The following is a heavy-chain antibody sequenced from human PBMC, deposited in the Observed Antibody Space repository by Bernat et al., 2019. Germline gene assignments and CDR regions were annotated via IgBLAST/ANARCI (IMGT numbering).Heavy chain of an antibody. V-gene: IGHV4-34*02. CDR3: ARGVTAGTNFDS. CDR1: GGSFSGYY. D-gene: IGHD6-13*01. J-gene: IGHJ4*02. Sequence: QVQLQQWGAGLLQPSGTLSLNCAVYGGSFSGYYWTWIRQPPGKGLEWIGEVNHDGNTNYNPSLKSRVTISGDTSKNQFSLKVRSVTAADTAVYFWARGVTAGTNFDSWGRGTLVTVSS. CDR2: VNHDGNT.